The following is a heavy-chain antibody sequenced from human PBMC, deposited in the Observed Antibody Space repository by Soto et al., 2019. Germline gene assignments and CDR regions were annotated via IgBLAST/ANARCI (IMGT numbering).Heavy chain of an antibody. Sequence: QFQLVQSGAEVKKPGASVKVSCKTSGYTFSTYPISWVRQAPGQGLEWVGRISTYNGNTNYGQKFQGRVTITTDTSASTAYMNLRNLRSDDTAVYYCARDRVEAALGTFDQWGQGTLVTVSS. D-gene: IGHD6-13*01. CDR3: ARDRVEAALGTFDQ. CDR1: GYTFSTYP. CDR2: ISTYNGNT. V-gene: IGHV1-18*01. J-gene: IGHJ4*02.